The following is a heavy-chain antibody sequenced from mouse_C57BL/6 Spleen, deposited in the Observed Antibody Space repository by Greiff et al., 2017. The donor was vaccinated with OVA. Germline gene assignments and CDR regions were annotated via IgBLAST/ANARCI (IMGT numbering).Heavy chain of an antibody. Sequence: VQLQQSGPELVKPGASVKISCKASGYTFTDYYMNWVKQSHGKSLEWIGDINPNNGGTSYNQKFKGKATLTVDKSSSTAYMELRSLTSEDSAVYYCARCDGYYGFAYWGQGTLVTVSA. CDR2: INPNNGGT. D-gene: IGHD2-3*01. J-gene: IGHJ3*01. CDR1: GYTFTDYY. CDR3: ARCDGYYGFAY. V-gene: IGHV1-26*01.